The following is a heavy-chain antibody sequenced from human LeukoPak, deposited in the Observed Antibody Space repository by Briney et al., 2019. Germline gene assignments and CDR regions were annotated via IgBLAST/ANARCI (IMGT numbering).Heavy chain of an antibody. CDR3: AKEGNYYYDSSGYLDIHVDY. CDR1: GFTFSRYA. V-gene: IGHV3-23*01. J-gene: IGHJ4*02. D-gene: IGHD3-22*01. Sequence: GGSLRLSCAASGFTFSRYAMTWVRQAPGKGLEWVSAISGSDGSTYYADSVKGRFTISRDNSKNTLYLQVNSLRAGDTAVYYCAKEGNYYYDSSGYLDIHVDYWGQGTLVTVSS. CDR2: ISGSDGST.